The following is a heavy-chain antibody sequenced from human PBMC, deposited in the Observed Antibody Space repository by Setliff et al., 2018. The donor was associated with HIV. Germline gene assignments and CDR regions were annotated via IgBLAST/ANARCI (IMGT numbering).Heavy chain of an antibody. D-gene: IGHD1-26*01. V-gene: IGHV1-46*01. CDR1: GYSFTGYI. Sequence: ASVKVSCKASGYSFTGYIIHWVRQAPGQGLEWVGRVYPGDASIHYAQKFLGRVTVTRDTSTSTVYMDLSSLRFEDTAVYYCAREFPGGTYGFDYWGQGTLVTVS. CDR2: VYPGDASI. J-gene: IGHJ4*02. CDR3: AREFPGGTYGFDY.